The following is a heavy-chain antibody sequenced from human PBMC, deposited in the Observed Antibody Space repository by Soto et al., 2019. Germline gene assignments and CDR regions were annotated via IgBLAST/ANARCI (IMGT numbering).Heavy chain of an antibody. J-gene: IGHJ5*02. V-gene: IGHV4-30-2*01. CDR1: GGSISSGGYS. Sequence: PSETLSVTCAVSGGSISSGGYSWSWIRQPPGKGLEWIGYIYHSGNTYYNPSLKSRVTISVDRSKNQFSLKLSSVTAADTAVYYCARVPSPWGQGTLVSVSS. CDR2: IYHSGNT. CDR3: ARVPSP.